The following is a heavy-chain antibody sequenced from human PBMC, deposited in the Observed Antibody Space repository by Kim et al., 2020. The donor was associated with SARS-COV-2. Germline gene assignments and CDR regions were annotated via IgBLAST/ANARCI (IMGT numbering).Heavy chain of an antibody. CDR3: ARRAVDSSGTYYFDY. V-gene: IGHV3-74*01. CDR1: GFTFSRYW. CDR2: IYSDGSGT. J-gene: IGHJ4*02. D-gene: IGHD3-22*01. Sequence: GGSLRLSCAASGFTFSRYWMHWVRQPPGKGLVWVSRIYSDGSGTSYADSVKGRFTISRDNAKNTLYLQMNSLRAEATALYYCARRAVDSSGTYYFDYWGQGTLVTVSS.